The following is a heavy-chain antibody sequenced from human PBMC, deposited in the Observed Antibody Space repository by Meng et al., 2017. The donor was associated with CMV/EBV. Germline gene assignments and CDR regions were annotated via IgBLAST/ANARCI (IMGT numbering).Heavy chain of an antibody. V-gene: IGHV3-11*01. Sequence: ASGFTLSDYYMSWIRQAPGKGLEWVSYISSSGSTIYYADSVKGRFTISRDNAKNSLYLQMNSLRAEDTAVYYCARGDFDGYSEFFDPWGQGTLVTVSS. CDR3: ARGDFDGYSEFFDP. CDR1: GFTLSDYY. D-gene: IGHD5-12*01. J-gene: IGHJ5*02. CDR2: ISSSGSTI.